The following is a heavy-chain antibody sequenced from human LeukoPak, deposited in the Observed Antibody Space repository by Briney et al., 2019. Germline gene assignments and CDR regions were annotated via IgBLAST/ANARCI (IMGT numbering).Heavy chain of an antibody. J-gene: IGHJ4*02. Sequence: GGSLRLSCAASGFTLSSYWMHWVRQAPGQGLVWLSSINDDGSNRRYADSVKGRFTISRDNAKNSLYLQMNSLRGEDTAVYYCARDEPDCSSASCPRGFDYWGQGTLVTVSS. CDR1: GFTLSSYW. CDR3: ARDEPDCSSASCPRGFDY. D-gene: IGHD2-2*01. V-gene: IGHV3-74*01. CDR2: INDDGSNR.